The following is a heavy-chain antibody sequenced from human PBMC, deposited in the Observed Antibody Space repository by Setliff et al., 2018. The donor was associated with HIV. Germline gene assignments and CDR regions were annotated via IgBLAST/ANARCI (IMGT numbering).Heavy chain of an antibody. J-gene: IGHJ6*03. CDR1: GGSISSGGYF. D-gene: IGHD1-26*01. CDR3: ARDPSAGANLYYYVDV. CDR2: ISRSSNYI. V-gene: IGHV3-11*06. Sequence: LSLTCTVSGGSISSGGYFWSWIRQAPGKGLEWVSYISRSSNYINYADSVKGRFTISRDNAKNSLYLQMSSLRAEDTAVYYCARDPSAGANLYYYVDVWGKGTTVTVSS.